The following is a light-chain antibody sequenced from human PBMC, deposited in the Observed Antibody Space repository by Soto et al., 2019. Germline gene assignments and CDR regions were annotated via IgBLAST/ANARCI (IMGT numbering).Light chain of an antibody. Sequence: DIQMTQSPSTLPASVGDRVTISCRASQSISSWLAWYQQKPGKAPNLLIYDASSLQSGVPSRFSGIGSGTEFTLTIAGLQPEDFATYYCQQYESYSPLTFGGGTKVDIK. CDR1: QSISSW. CDR3: QQYESYSPLT. V-gene: IGKV1-5*01. CDR2: DAS. J-gene: IGKJ4*01.